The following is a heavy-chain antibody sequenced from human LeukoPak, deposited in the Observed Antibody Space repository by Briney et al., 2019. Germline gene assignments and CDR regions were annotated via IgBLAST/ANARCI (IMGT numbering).Heavy chain of an antibody. V-gene: IGHV4-59*08. J-gene: IGHJ4*02. CDR1: GGSISSSY. CDR3: ATWGIAVAGTFDY. D-gene: IGHD6-19*01. Sequence: SETLSLTCTVSGGSISSSYWSWIRQPPGKGLEWIGYIYYSGSTNYNPSFKSRVAISVDTSKNPFSLKLSSVTAADTAVYYCATWGIAVAGTFDYWGQGTLVTVST. CDR2: IYYSGST.